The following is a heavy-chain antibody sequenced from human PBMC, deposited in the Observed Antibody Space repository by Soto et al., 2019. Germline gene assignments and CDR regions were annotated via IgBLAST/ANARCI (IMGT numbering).Heavy chain of an antibody. V-gene: IGHV1-3*01. CDR1: GYTFSSYA. Sequence: ASVKVSCKASGYTFSSYAMHWVRQAPGQRLEWMGWINAGYGNTKSSQKFQDRVTISRDTSASTAYMDQFSLSLRSLTAADTAVYYCARSREFDYWSQGTLVTVSS. CDR3: ARSREFDY. J-gene: IGHJ4*02. CDR2: INAGYGNT.